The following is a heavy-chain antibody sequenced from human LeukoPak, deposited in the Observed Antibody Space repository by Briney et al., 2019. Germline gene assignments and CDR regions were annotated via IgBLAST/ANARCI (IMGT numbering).Heavy chain of an antibody. J-gene: IGHJ4*02. D-gene: IGHD5-18*01. V-gene: IGHV3-23*01. CDR1: GFTFSTYA. Sequence: PGGSLRLSCAASGFTFSTYAMSWVRQTPGKGLEWVSTISGAGGSTYYGDSVKGRFTISRDNSKNTLHLQMNSLRAEDTAVYYCAKDHRRYSYGFVDYWGQGTLVTVSS. CDR2: ISGAGGST. CDR3: AKDHRRYSYGFVDY.